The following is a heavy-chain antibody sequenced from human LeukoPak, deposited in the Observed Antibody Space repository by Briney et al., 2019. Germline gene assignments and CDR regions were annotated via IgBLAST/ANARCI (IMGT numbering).Heavy chain of an antibody. D-gene: IGHD1-1*01. CDR1: GFTSRSYW. CDR3: AASGDNTSEGPHRWTPQIDY. CDR2: SNTDGRST. J-gene: IGHJ4*02. Sequence: PGGSLRLSCAASGFTSRSYWMHGFRQAPAKGLVWVSRSNTDGRSTSYADSVEGLFPISRDNAKKTLYLQMNSLRAEDTAVYYCAASGDNTSEGPHRWTPQIDYWGQGTLVTVSS. V-gene: IGHV3-74*01.